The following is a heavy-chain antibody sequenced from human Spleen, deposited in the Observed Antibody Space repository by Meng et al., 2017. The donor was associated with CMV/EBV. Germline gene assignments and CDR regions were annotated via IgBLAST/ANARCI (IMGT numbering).Heavy chain of an antibody. CDR2: VYFTGTT. J-gene: IGHJ4*02. CDR1: GASIRSSY. CDR3: ASTAVGDYRLQLY. D-gene: IGHD4-17*01. V-gene: IGHV4-59*01. Sequence: SETLSLTCTVSGASIRSSYWSWIRQAPGKGLEWIGYVYFTGTTKYNASLRSRVTISVDTSKNQFSLNVNSVTAADTAVYYCASTAVGDYRLQLYWGQEALVTVSS.